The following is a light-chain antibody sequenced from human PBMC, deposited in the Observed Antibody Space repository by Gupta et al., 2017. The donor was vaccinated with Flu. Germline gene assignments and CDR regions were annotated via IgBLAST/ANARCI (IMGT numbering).Light chain of an antibody. J-gene: IGKJ2*03. Sequence: VSLGERATINCKSRQSVLYSSNNKNYLAWYQKKPGQPPKLLIYWASTRESGVPDRFSGSGSGTDFTLTISSLQAEDVAVYYCQQDYSTEYSFGXGTKLEIK. CDR1: QSVLYSSNNKNY. V-gene: IGKV4-1*01. CDR3: QQDYSTEYS. CDR2: WAS.